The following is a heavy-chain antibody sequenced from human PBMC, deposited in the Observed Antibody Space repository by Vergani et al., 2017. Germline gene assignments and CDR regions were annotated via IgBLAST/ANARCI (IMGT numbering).Heavy chain of an antibody. Sequence: QVQLVQSGAEVKKPGASVKVSCKASGYTFTGYYMHWVRQAPGQGLEWMGWINPNSGGTNYAQKFQGRVTITADESTSTAYMELSSLRSEDTAVYYCASSDSSGWYTDYWGQGTLVTVSS. D-gene: IGHD6-19*01. CDR3: ASSDSSGWYTDY. CDR2: INPNSGGT. V-gene: IGHV1-2*02. CDR1: GYTFTGYY. J-gene: IGHJ4*02.